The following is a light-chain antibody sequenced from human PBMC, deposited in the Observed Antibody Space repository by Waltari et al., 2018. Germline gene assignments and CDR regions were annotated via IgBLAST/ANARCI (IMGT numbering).Light chain of an antibody. CDR1: SSDIGSYKY. J-gene: IGLJ1*01. CDR2: DVS. V-gene: IGLV2-14*03. Sequence: QSALTQPASVSGSPGPSITIPCTGTSSDIGSYKYVSWYQHHPGKAPKVLIFDVSNRPSEVSDRFSGSKSGNTASLTISGLQAEDEADYYCTSWTGSNAYAFGTGTKVTVL. CDR3: TSWTGSNAYA.